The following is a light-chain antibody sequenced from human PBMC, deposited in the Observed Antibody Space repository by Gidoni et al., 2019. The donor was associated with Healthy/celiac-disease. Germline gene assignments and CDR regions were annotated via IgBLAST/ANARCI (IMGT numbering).Light chain of an antibody. CDR3: QERSNLLT. CDR1: QSVSSY. Sequence: MVLTQSPATLSLSPGERATLSCRASQSVSSYLAWFQQKPGQAHRLLIYDASSGATGIPPRFSGSGSGTDFTLTISVLEPEDFAFYCWQERSNLLTFGGGTKVEIK. CDR2: DAS. J-gene: IGKJ4*01. V-gene: IGKV3-11*01.